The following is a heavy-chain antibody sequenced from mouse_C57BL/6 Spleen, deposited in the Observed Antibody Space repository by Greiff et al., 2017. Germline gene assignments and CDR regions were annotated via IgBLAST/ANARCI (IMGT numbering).Heavy chain of an antibody. CDR2: INPSNGGT. V-gene: IGHV1-53*01. CDR3: ARDGYPFAY. CDR1: GYTFTSYW. Sequence: QVQLQQPGTELVKPGASVKLSCKASGYTFTSYWMHWVQQRPGQGLEWIGNINPSNGGTNYNEKFKSKATLPVAKSSRTAYVQLRSLTSEASAVDFCARDGYPFAYWGQGTLVTVSA. D-gene: IGHD2-3*01. J-gene: IGHJ3*01.